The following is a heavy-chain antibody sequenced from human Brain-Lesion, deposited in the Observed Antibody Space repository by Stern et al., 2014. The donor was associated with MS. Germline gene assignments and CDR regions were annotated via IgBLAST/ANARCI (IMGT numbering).Heavy chain of an antibody. D-gene: IGHD3-3*01. CDR2: INPNTGGK. Sequence: QVQLVQSGAEVKKPGAPVKVSCKTSGYIFTGCYIHWVRQAPGQGLEWMAWINPNTGGKKYAQKFQGRVTISRDTSISTAYVELSSLTSDDTAVYYCARDQRGITIFGVVTDYYYLGMDVWGQGTTVTVSS. CDR1: GYIFTGCY. J-gene: IGHJ6*02. CDR3: ARDQRGITIFGVVTDYYYLGMDV. V-gene: IGHV1-2*02.